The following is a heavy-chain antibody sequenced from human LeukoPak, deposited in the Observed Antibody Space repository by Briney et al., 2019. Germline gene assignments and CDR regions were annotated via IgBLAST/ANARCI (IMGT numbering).Heavy chain of an antibody. J-gene: IGHJ4*02. V-gene: IGHV3-74*01. CDR3: ATARNFRFEY. CDR2: MNGEGTTI. D-gene: IGHD1-7*01. Sequence: GGSLRLSCAASGFTFSNYWVNWVRQAPGKGLMWVSRMNGEGTTIDYADSVKGRFTVSRDYAKNTLFLQMNNLRTEDTALYFCATARNFRFEYWGQGSLVIVSA. CDR1: GFTFSNYW.